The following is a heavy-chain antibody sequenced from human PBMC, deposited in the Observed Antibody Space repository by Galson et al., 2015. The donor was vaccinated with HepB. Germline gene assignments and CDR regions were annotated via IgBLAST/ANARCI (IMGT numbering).Heavy chain of an antibody. V-gene: IGHV3-11*04. Sequence: SLRLSCAASGFTFSDYYMSWIRQAPGKGLEWVSYISSSGSTIYYADSVKGRFTISRDNAKNSLYLQMNSLRAEDTAVYYCARDPDYYDSSDGYWGQGTLVTVSS. CDR2: ISSSGSTI. D-gene: IGHD3-22*01. J-gene: IGHJ4*02. CDR1: GFTFSDYY. CDR3: ARDPDYYDSSDGY.